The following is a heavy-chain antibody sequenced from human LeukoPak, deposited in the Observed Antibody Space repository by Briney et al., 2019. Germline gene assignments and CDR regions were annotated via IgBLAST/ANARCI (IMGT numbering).Heavy chain of an antibody. CDR3: ARPYDSSGYSFDY. V-gene: IGHV5-51*01. D-gene: IGHD3-22*01. CDR2: IYPGDSDT. J-gene: IGHJ4*02. Sequence: GESLKISCKGSGYSSTSYWIGWVRQMPGKGLEWMGIIYPGDSDTRYSPSFQGQVTISADKSISTAYLQWSSLKASDTAMYYCARPYDSSGYSFDYWGQGTLVTVSS. CDR1: GYSSTSYW.